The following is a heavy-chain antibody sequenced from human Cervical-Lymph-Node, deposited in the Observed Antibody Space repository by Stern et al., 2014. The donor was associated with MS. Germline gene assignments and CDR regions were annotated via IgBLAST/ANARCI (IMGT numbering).Heavy chain of an antibody. CDR1: GYSFSTYW. V-gene: IGHV5-51*01. CDR3: ARLAQPYCRDGSCQSFRS. D-gene: IGHD2-15*01. CDR2: IYPGYSDP. J-gene: IGHJ4*02. Sequence: VQLVESGAEVKKPGASLKISCKGSGYSFSTYWLAWVRQMPGQGLAWMGGIYPGYSDPRYGPSFRGQVVISTDKSISTAYLQWISLKAADPAVYFCARLAQPYCRDGSCQSFRSWGQGTLVTVSS.